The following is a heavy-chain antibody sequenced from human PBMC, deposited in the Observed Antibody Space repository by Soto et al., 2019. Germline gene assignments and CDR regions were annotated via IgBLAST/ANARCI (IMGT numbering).Heavy chain of an antibody. D-gene: IGHD3-3*01. V-gene: IGHV4-34*01. J-gene: IGHJ4*02. CDR2: INHSGST. CDR1: NGSFSGYY. Sequence: SDTLSLTCVVYNGSFSGYYWSWIRQPPGKGLEWIGEINHSGSTNYNPSLKSRITISVDTSKNQFSLNLSSVTAADTAVYYCARKRIREFWSGSSRSGALDSWGQGTVVTVSS. CDR3: ARKRIREFWSGSSRSGALDS.